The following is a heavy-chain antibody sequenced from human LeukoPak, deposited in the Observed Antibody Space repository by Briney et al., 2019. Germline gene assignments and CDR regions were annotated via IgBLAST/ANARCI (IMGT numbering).Heavy chain of an antibody. J-gene: IGHJ6*02. CDR3: ARELYSSSSSYYYYGMDV. D-gene: IGHD6-6*01. CDR1: GGSFSGYY. CDR2: INHSGST. Sequence: SETLSLTCAVYGGSFSGYYWSWIRQPPGKGLEWIGEINHSGSTNYNPSLKSRVTISVDTSKNQFSLKLSSVTAADTAVYYCARELYSSSSSYYYYGMDVWGQGTTVTVSS. V-gene: IGHV4-34*01.